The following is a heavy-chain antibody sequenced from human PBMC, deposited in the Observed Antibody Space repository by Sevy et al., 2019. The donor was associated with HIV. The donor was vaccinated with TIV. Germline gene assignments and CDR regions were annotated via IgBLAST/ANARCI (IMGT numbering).Heavy chain of an antibody. Sequence: TESLSLSCTVSGDSITSNNYYWGWIRQPPGKGVEWIGSVYYSGSAYYNPSLKSRLSMSIDTATNEFSLRLTSVTAADMGVYHCARHRTYGGRGYFPYYFDSWGQGTLVTVSS. CDR2: VYYSGSA. V-gene: IGHV4-39*01. D-gene: IGHD3-22*01. CDR1: GDSITSNNYY. J-gene: IGHJ4*02. CDR3: ARHRTYGGRGYFPYYFDS.